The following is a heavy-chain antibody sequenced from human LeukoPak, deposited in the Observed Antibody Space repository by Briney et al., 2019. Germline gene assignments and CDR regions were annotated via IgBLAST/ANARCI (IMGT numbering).Heavy chain of an antibody. CDR1: GGSISSYY. D-gene: IGHD6-13*01. V-gene: IGHV4-59*08. J-gene: IGHJ4*02. CDR3: ARLRRDSSSWTYYFDY. Sequence: SETLSLTCTVSGGSISSYYWSWVRQPPGKGLEGIGYIYYSWSTNYNPSLKSRVTISVDTSKNQFSLKLSSVTAADTAVYYCARLRRDSSSWTYYFDYWGQGTLVTVSS. CDR2: IYYSWST.